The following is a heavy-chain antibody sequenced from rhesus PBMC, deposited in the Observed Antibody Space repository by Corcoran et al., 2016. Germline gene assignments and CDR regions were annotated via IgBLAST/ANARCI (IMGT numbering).Heavy chain of an antibody. V-gene: IGHV4S9*01. CDR3: ARGSYGRRSFDY. J-gene: IGHJ4*01. CDR1: GGSVSDYYY. Sequence: QVQLQESGPGLVKPSETLSLSCAVSGGSVSDYYYWNWIRQPPGKGREWIGKIMCNSANTYYNPSHKRRVTMSKYTAKNQFFLKRSSVTAADSAVYYRARGSYGRRSFDYWGQGVLVTVSS. D-gene: IGHD5-36*01. CDR2: IMCNSANT.